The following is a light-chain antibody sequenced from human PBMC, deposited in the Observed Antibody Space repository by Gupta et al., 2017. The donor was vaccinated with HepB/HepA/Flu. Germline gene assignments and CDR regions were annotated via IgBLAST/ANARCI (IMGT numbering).Light chain of an antibody. CDR2: WAS. CDR3: QQYDGTPPT. J-gene: IGKJ1*01. CDR1: QSVLYSSNNKNY. V-gene: IGKV4-1*01. Sequence: DIVMTQSPDSLAVSLGERATINCKSSQSVLYSSNNKNYLAWYQQKPGQPPKLLIYWASTRESGVPDRFSGSGSGTDVTLTISSLQAEDVAVYYCQQYDGTPPTFGQGTKVEIK.